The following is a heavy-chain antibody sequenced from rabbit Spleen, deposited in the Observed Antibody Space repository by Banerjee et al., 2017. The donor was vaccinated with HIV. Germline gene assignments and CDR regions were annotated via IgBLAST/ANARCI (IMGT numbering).Heavy chain of an antibody. CDR3: ARDGAGGSYFAL. CDR1: GFSFSDGYV. V-gene: IGHV1S40*01. CDR2: IYAGSGST. D-gene: IGHD8-1*01. Sequence: QSLEESGGGLVKPGASLTLTCKASGFSFSDGYVLCWVRQAPGKGLEWIACIYAGSGSTYYASWAKGRFTISKTSSTMVTLQMTSLTAADTATYFCARDGAGGSYFALWGQGTLVTV. J-gene: IGHJ3*01.